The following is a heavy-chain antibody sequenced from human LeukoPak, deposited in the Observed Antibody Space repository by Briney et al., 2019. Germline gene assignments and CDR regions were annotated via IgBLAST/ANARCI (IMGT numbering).Heavy chain of an antibody. D-gene: IGHD3-16*01. CDR3: ARNGRGEPEVFDY. CDR2: IIPIFGTA. J-gene: IGHJ4*02. Sequence: GASVKVSCKASGGSLSRYAISWVRQAPGQGLEWMGGIIPIFGTANYAQKFQGRVTITADESTSTAYMELSSLRSEDTAVYYCARNGRGEPEVFDYWGQGTLVTVSS. V-gene: IGHV1-69*13. CDR1: GGSLSRYA.